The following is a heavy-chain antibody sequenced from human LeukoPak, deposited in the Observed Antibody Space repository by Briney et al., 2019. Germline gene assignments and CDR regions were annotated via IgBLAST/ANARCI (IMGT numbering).Heavy chain of an antibody. V-gene: IGHV3-15*05. CDR1: GFTFTNAW. D-gene: IGHD1-1*01. CDR3: ATSELERRSHFDF. Sequence: GGSLRLSCAASGFTFTNAWMTWVRQAPGKGLEWVGRIRTTTDGGTRDYAAPVKGRFTISRDDSTNTLYLKLNSLKTEDTAVYYCATSELERRSHFDFWGQGTLVTVSS. CDR2: IRTTTDGGTR. J-gene: IGHJ4*02.